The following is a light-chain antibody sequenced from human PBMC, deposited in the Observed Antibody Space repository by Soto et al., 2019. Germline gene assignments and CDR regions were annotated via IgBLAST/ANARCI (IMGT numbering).Light chain of an antibody. J-gene: IGKJ4*01. V-gene: IGKV3-20*01. CDR1: QSLGSD. Sequence: EIVLTQSPGTLSLSPGDTATLACRASQSLGSDLAWYQQKPGQAPRLLIYDASSRATGIPDRFSGGGSGTDFTLTISRLEPEDFAVYYCQQLSSYPLTFGGGTKV. CDR3: QQLSSYPLT. CDR2: DAS.